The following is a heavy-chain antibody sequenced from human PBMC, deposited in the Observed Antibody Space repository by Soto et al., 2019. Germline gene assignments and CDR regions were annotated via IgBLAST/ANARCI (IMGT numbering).Heavy chain of an antibody. J-gene: IGHJ6*02. CDR2: INAGNGNT. Sequence: ASVKVSCKASGYTFTSYAMHWVRQAPGQRLEWMGWINAGNGNTKYSQKFQGRVTITRDTSASTAYMELSSLKASDTATYYCARLGFNYDFLSGFYNVHHYYAIDVWGQGTTVTASS. V-gene: IGHV1-3*01. CDR3: ARLGFNYDFLSGFYNVHHYYAIDV. CDR1: GYTFTSYA. D-gene: IGHD3-3*01.